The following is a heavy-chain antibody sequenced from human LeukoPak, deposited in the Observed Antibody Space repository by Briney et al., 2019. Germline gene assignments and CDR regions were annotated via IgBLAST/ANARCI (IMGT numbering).Heavy chain of an antibody. V-gene: IGHV3-23*01. Sequence: AGRSLRLSWVAARFIFNTYAVNWVRQAPGKGLEWVSAISSHADITYYADSVRGRFAISRDNSKNTVFLQMNSLRAEDTAVDYCATVKRDCSGGTCYSYDYWGQGTLVTVSS. J-gene: IGHJ4*02. CDR3: ATVKRDCSGGTCYSYDY. CDR1: RFIFNTYA. D-gene: IGHD2-15*01. CDR2: ISSHADIT.